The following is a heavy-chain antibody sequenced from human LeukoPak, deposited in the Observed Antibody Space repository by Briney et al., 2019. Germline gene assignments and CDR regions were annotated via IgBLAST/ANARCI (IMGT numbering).Heavy chain of an antibody. Sequence: KPSETLSLTCTVSGSSISSYYWSWIRQPPGKGLEWIGYNHYSGSTNYNPSLKSRVTISTDTFKNQFSLILTSVTAADTAVYYCARHYDTSGYYIYMDVWGKGTTVTVSS. CDR1: GSSISSYY. CDR3: ARHYDTSGYYIYMDV. CDR2: NHYSGST. D-gene: IGHD3-22*01. V-gene: IGHV4-59*01. J-gene: IGHJ6*03.